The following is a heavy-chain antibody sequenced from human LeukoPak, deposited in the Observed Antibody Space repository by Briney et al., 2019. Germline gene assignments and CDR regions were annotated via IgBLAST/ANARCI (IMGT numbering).Heavy chain of an antibody. CDR1: GYTFTSYY. CDR3: ARDRPSLVLRYFDWASGMDV. D-gene: IGHD3-9*01. Sequence: ASVKVSCKASGYTFTSYYIHWVRQAPGQGLEWMGIINPSGGSTTYAQKLQGRLSMTSDTSTSTVYMELRSLRSDDTAVYYCARDRPSLVLRYFDWASGMDVWGQGTTVTVSS. CDR2: INPSGGST. J-gene: IGHJ6*02. V-gene: IGHV1-46*01.